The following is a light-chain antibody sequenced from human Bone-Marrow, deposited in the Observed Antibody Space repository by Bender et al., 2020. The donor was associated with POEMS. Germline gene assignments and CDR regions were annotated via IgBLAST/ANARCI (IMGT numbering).Light chain of an antibody. CDR3: ATWDDSLNGWV. CDR2: DDG. J-gene: IGLJ3*02. V-gene: IGLV3-21*02. CDR1: NIGSDS. Sequence: SYVVTQTPSVSVAPGQTATMTCGGDNIGSDSVHWYQQKPGRAPVLVIYDDGGRPSGVPDRFSGSNSGTSASMAISGLLSDDEADFYCATWDDSLNGWVFGGGTKLTVL.